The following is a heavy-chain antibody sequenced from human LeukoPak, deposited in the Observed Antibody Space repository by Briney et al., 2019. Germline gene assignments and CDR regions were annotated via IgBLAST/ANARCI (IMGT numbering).Heavy chain of an antibody. CDR3: AKSFTRAFLYFDY. V-gene: IGHV3-23*01. D-gene: IGHD2/OR15-2a*01. Sequence: PGGSPRLSCAASGFTFSSYAVSWVRPAPGEGLEWVSAISGSGGSTYYADSVKGRFTISRDNSKNTLYLQMNSLRAEDTAVYYCAKSFTRAFLYFDYWGQGTLVTVSS. J-gene: IGHJ4*02. CDR1: GFTFSSYA. CDR2: ISGSGGST.